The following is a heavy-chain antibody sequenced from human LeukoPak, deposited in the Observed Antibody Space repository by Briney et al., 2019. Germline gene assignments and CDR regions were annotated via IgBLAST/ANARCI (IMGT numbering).Heavy chain of an antibody. Sequence: GGSLRLSCAASGFTFSSYAMNWVRQAPGKGLEWVSAISGSGGATYYADSVKDRFTISRDNSKSTLYLQMSSLRAEDTALYYCARGQWLVTSSFDYWGQGTLVTVSS. CDR3: ARGQWLVTSSFDY. J-gene: IGHJ4*02. V-gene: IGHV3-23*01. CDR2: ISGSGGAT. CDR1: GFTFSSYA. D-gene: IGHD6-19*01.